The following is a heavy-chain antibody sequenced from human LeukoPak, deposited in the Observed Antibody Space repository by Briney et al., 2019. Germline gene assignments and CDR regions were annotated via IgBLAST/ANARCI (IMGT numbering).Heavy chain of an antibody. D-gene: IGHD4-17*01. Sequence: GGSLRLSCAASGFTFSSYGMHWVRQAPGKGLEWVAVIWYDGSNKYYADSVKGRFTISRDNSKNTLYLQMNSLRAEDTAVYYCARDPDYGDNAVDYWGQGTLVTVSS. CDR2: IWYDGSNK. CDR3: ARDPDYGDNAVDY. CDR1: GFTFSSYG. V-gene: IGHV3-33*01. J-gene: IGHJ4*02.